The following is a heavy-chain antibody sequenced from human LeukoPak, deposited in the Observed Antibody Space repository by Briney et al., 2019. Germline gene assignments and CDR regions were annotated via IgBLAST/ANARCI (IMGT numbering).Heavy chain of an antibody. D-gene: IGHD3-22*01. V-gene: IGHV4-4*07. J-gene: IGHJ4*02. CDR1: GDTINPYH. CDR2: VHMSGST. Sequence: PSDTLSLTCTVSGDTINPYHWTWIRQTAGKGLEWIGRVHMSGSTNYNPSLWSRVAISMDNSNNQFSLKVNSVTAADTGVYYCARDESSRDDSGGYHYWGQGTLVTVSS. CDR3: ARDESSRDDSGGYHY.